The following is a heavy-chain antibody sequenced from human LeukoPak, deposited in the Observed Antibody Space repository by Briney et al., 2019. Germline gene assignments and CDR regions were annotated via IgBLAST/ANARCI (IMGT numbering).Heavy chain of an antibody. D-gene: IGHD3-3*01. J-gene: IGHJ6*02. CDR3: ARANLRFLEWLDGMDV. V-gene: IGHV4-59*01. CDR1: GGSISSYY. CDR2: IYYSGST. Sequence: PSETLSLTCTVSGGSISSYYWSWIRQPPGKGLEWIGYIYYSGSTNYNPSLKSRVTISVDTSKNQFSLKLSSVTAADTAVYYCARANLRFLEWLDGMDVWGQGTTVTVSS.